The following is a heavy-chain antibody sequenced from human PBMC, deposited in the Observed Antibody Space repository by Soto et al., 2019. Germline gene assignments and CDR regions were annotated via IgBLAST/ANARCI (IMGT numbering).Heavy chain of an antibody. V-gene: IGHV4-31*03. J-gene: IGHJ5*01. Sequence: PSETLSLTCTVSGGSISSGGYYWSWIRQHPGKGLKWIGYIYYSGTTYYNPSLKSRVTISVDTSKNQFSLKLSSVSAADTALYYCARGSLVVVKDPGFESWGRGTLLTVSS. D-gene: IGHD2-15*01. CDR2: IYYSGTT. CDR3: ARGSLVVVKDPGFES. CDR1: GGSISSGGYY.